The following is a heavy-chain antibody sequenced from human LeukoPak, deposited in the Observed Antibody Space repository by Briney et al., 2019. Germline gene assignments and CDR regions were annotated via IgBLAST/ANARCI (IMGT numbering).Heavy chain of an antibody. Sequence: ASVKVSCKASGYTFTSYGISWVRRAPGQGLEWMGWISAYNGNTNYAQKLQGRVTMTTDTSTSTAYMELRSLRSDDTAVYYCARGDLRIVATICFDYWGQGTLVTVSS. CDR2: ISAYNGNT. V-gene: IGHV1-18*04. CDR3: ARGDLRIVATICFDY. CDR1: GYTFTSYG. D-gene: IGHD5-12*01. J-gene: IGHJ4*02.